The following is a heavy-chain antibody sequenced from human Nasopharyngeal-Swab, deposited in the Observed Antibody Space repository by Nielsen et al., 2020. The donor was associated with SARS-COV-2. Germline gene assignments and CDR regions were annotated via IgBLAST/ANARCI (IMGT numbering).Heavy chain of an antibody. Sequence: GESLKIPCAASGFTFSSYSMHWVRQAPGKGLEYVSAISGDGGGRYYGDSVKGRFTVSRDNSKNTLYLQMGRLRAEDMAVYYCAKTEKPGGSDYMDVWGKGTTGSVAS. CDR2: ISGDGGGR. CDR1: GFTFSSYS. V-gene: IGHV3-64*02. D-gene: IGHD3-16*01. J-gene: IGHJ6*03. CDR3: AKTEKPGGSDYMDV.